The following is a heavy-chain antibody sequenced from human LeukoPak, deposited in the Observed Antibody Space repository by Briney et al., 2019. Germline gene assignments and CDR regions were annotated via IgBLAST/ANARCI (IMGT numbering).Heavy chain of an antibody. D-gene: IGHD4-23*01. CDR2: ISGSGGST. V-gene: IGHV3-23*01. CDR3: AKDLSGGNRSDY. CDR1: GFTFSSYA. Sequence: QPGASLRLSCAASGFTFSSYAMSWVRQAPGKGLEWVSAISGSGGSTYYADSVKGRFTISRDNSKNTLYLQMNSLRAEDTAVYYCAKDLSGGNRSDYWGQGTLVTVSS. J-gene: IGHJ4*02.